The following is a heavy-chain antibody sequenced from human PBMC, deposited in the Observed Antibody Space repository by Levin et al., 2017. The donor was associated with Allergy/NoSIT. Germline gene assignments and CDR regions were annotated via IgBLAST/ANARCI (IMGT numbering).Heavy chain of an antibody. CDR3: ARGDWPVGTMGD. D-gene: IGHD2-21*02. J-gene: IGHJ1*01. CDR2: INWNGRST. V-gene: IGHV3-20*04. CDR1: GFNFDGHG. Sequence: GGSLRLSCAASGFNFDGHGMSWVRQAPGKGPEWVSGINWNGRSTNYADSVKGRFTISRDNAKNFVYLQMSSLRAEDTALYYCARGDWPVGTMGDWGQGTLVTVSS.